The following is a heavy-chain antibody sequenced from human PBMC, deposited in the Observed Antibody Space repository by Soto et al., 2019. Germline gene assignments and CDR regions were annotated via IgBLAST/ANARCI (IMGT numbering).Heavy chain of an antibody. CDR3: ASSPPYHGSGSYRGRNWFGP. D-gene: IGHD3-10*01. V-gene: IGHV4-30-4*01. J-gene: IGHJ5*02. CDR2: IYYGGST. CDR1: GGSISSYY. Sequence: SETLSLTCTVSGGSISSYYWSWIRQPPGKGLEWIGYIYYGGSTQYNPSLKSRGTISVDTYNNQFSLKPSSVTAADTAVYYFASSPPYHGSGSYRGRNWFGPGGQGTLVTVSA.